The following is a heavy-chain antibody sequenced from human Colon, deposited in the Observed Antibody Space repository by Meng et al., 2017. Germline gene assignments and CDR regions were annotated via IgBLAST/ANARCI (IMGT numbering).Heavy chain of an antibody. J-gene: IGHJ5*02. Sequence: GSLRLSCTVSGGSVSSGSHYWSWIRQPPGKGLEWIGYIYYTGNTNYNLSLTSRVTMSVDTSKNQISLHLTSVTAADTAIYYCARVNGDFDEAWFDPWGQGTLVTVSS. D-gene: IGHD4-17*01. CDR3: ARVNGDFDEAWFDP. CDR1: GGSVSSGSHY. V-gene: IGHV4-61*01. CDR2: IYYTGNT.